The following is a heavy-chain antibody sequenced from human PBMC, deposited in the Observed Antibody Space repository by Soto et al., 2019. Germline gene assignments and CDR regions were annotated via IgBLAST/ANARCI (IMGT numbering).Heavy chain of an antibody. D-gene: IGHD6-19*01. Sequence: EVQLVESGGGLVKPGGSLRLSCAASGFTFSSYSMNWVRQAPGKGLEWVAAISSSSSYIYYAASVKGRFIISRDNTKNSLYLKMNSLRGETTAVYYCASTYRSGCFDYWGQGTLVTVSS. CDR2: ISSSSSYI. CDR1: GFTFSSYS. J-gene: IGHJ4*02. CDR3: ASTYRSGCFDY. V-gene: IGHV3-21*01.